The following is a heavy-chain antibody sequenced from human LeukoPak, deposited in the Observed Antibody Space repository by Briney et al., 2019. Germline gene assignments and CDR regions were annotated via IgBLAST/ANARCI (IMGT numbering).Heavy chain of an antibody. V-gene: IGHV1-69*13. CDR1: GGTFSSYT. D-gene: IGHD3-3*01. Sequence: SVKVSCKASGGTFSSYTISWVRQAPGQGLEWMGGIIPIFGTANYAQKFQGRVTITADESTSTAYMELSSLRSEDTAVYYCARGPSIRFLEWLYAWGQGTLVTVSS. CDR3: ARGPSIRFLEWLYA. CDR2: IIPIFGTA. J-gene: IGHJ5*02.